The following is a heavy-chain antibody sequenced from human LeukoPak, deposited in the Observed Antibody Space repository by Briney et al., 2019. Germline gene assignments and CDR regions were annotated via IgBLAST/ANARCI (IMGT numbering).Heavy chain of an antibody. D-gene: IGHD4-17*01. V-gene: IGHV3-72*01. CDR2: SRNKGNSYTT. CDR1: GFTFSDHY. Sequence: PGGSLRLSCAASGFTFSDHYMDWVRQAPGKGLEWVARSRNKGNSYTTEYAASVKGRFTISRDASKNSLYLQMNSLQTEDTAVYYCARSGVPSTGTFPVCFDYWGQGTLVTVSS. CDR3: ARSGVPSTGTFPVCFDY. J-gene: IGHJ4*02.